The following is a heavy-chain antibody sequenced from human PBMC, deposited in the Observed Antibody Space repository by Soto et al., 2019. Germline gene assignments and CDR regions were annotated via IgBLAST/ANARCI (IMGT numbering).Heavy chain of an antibody. CDR2: FHHSGST. J-gene: IGHJ4*02. D-gene: IGHD3-22*01. V-gene: IGHV4-30-2*01. Sequence: PSETLSLTCAVSGGSISSGGYSWSWIRQPPGKGLEWIGFFHHSGSTYYIPSLKSRLTISVDRSKNQFSLKLSSVTAADTAVYYCARANPYYYDSSGYYPFDFWRQGTLVTVSS. CDR3: ARANPYYYDSSGYYPFDF. CDR1: GGSISSGGYS.